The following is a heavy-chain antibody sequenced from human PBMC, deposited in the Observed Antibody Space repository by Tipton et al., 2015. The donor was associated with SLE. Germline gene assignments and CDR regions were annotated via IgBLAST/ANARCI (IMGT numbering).Heavy chain of an antibody. CDR1: GGSISSHY. V-gene: IGHV4-59*11. J-gene: IGHJ4*02. D-gene: IGHD4-23*01. Sequence: TLSLTCTVSGGSISSHYWSWIRQPPGKGLEWIGYIYYSGSTNYNPSLKSRVTISVDTSKNQFSLQLNSVTPEDTAVYYCARVGGNSNFDYWGQGTLVTVSA. CDR3: ARVGGNSNFDY. CDR2: IYYSGST.